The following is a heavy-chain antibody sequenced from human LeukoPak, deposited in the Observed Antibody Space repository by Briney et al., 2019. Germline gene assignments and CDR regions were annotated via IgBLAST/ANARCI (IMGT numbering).Heavy chain of an antibody. D-gene: IGHD3-22*01. CDR2: INPNSGGT. V-gene: IGHV1-2*02. J-gene: IGHJ3*02. Sequence: ASVKVSCKASGYTFTGYYMHWVRQVPGQGLEWMGWINPNSGGTNYAQKFQGRVTMTRDTSISTAYMELSRLRSDDTAVHYCARATDIYDSSGFHAFDIWGQGTMVTVSS. CDR3: ARATDIYDSSGFHAFDI. CDR1: GYTFTGYY.